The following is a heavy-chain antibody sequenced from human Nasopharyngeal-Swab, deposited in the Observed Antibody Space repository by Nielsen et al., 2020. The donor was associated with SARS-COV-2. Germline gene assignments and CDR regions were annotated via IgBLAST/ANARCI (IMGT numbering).Heavy chain of an antibody. Sequence: SETLSLTCTVSGGSISSGGYYWSWIRQHPGKGLEWIGYIYYSGSTYYNPSLKSRVTISVDTFKNQFSLKLSSVTAADTAVYYCARAMRVNYYYYGMDVWGQGTTVTVSS. J-gene: IGHJ6*02. CDR1: GGSISSGGYY. V-gene: IGHV4-31*03. D-gene: IGHD2-2*01. CDR3: ARAMRVNYYYYGMDV. CDR2: IYYSGST.